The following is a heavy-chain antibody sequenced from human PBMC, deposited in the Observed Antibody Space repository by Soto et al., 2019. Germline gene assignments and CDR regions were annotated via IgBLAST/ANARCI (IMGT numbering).Heavy chain of an antibody. CDR2: INPNSGGT. CDR3: ARDTGVYSEPFDH. D-gene: IGHD2-8*01. Sequence: QVQLMQSGAEVKTPGASMTVSCKPSGYPFTTYFTHWVRRAPGQGLEWMGWINPNSGGTHYAQNFRDRVTMTRDTSITTVYMALRGLTSDDTAVDYCARDTGVYSEPFDHWGQGTLVSVSS. J-gene: IGHJ4*02. V-gene: IGHV1-2*02. CDR1: GYPFTTYF.